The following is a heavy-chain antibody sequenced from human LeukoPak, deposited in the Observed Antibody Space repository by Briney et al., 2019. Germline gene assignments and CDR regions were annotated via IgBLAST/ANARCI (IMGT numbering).Heavy chain of an antibody. Sequence: GGSLRLSCAASGFIFSDYYMSWIRQAPGKGLEWVSYISSSGSTIYYADSVKGRFTISRDNAKNSPYLQMNSLRAEDTAVYYCARGHVKISSLLWVWGQGTLVTVSS. D-gene: IGHD6-6*01. J-gene: IGHJ4*02. CDR1: GFIFSDYY. CDR3: ARGHVKISSLLWV. V-gene: IGHV3-11*01. CDR2: ISSSGSTI.